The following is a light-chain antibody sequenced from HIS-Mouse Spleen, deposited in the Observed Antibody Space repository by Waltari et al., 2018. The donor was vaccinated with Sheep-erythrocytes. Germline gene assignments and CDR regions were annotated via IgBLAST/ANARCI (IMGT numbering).Light chain of an antibody. V-gene: IGLV2-23*01. CDR2: EGS. J-gene: IGLJ3*02. Sequence: QSALTQPASVSGSPGQSIPISCTGTSSDCGSYNLVPWYQQHPGKAPKLMIYEGSKRPSGVSNRFSGSKSGNTASLTISGLQAEDEADYYCCSYAGSSTPWVFGGGTKLTVL. CDR1: SSDCGSYNL. CDR3: CSYAGSSTPWV.